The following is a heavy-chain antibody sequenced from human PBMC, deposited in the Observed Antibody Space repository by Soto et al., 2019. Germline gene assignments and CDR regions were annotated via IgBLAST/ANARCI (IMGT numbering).Heavy chain of an antibody. CDR2: INHSGST. Sequence: SETLSLTCAVYGGSFSGYYWSWIRQPPGKGLEWIGEINHSGSTNYNPSLYSRVTISVDTSKNQFSLKVSSVTAAETAVYYCARRGRQQLVPIRPYYFDYWGQGTLVTVSS. D-gene: IGHD6-13*01. CDR1: GGSFSGYY. CDR3: ARRGRQQLVPIRPYYFDY. J-gene: IGHJ4*02. V-gene: IGHV4-34*01.